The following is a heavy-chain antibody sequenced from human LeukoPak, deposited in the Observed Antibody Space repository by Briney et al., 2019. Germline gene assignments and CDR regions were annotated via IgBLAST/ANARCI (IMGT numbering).Heavy chain of an antibody. CDR3: AMTDRYAGRPFDY. Sequence: ASVKVSRKVSGYSLLEVAMHWVRQAPGKGLEWVGSFDPEDGEDGETHYAQKLQGRVTMTEDASTDTAYMELKSLRSEDTAVYYCAMTDRYAGRPFDYWGQGTLVTVSS. J-gene: IGHJ4*02. D-gene: IGHD5-12*01. V-gene: IGHV1-24*01. CDR2: FDPEDGEDGET. CDR1: GYSLLEVA.